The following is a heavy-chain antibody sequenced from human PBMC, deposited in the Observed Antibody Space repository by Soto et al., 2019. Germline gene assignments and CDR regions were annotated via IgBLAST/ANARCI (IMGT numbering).Heavy chain of an antibody. V-gene: IGHV4-4*02. CDR2: IYYSGST. J-gene: IGHJ6*02. D-gene: IGHD2-15*01. Sequence: SETLSLTCSVSGDSISNNKWWSWVRQPPGKGLEWIGYIYYSGSTYYNPSLKSRVTISVDTSKNQFSLKLSSVTAADTAVYYCARAHAFVRQVPDVWGQGTTVT. CDR3: ARAHAFVRQVPDV. CDR1: GDSISNNKW.